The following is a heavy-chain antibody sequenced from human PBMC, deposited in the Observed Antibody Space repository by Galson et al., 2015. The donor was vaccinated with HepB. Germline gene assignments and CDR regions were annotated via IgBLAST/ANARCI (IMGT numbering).Heavy chain of an antibody. CDR2: IKQDGSEK. Sequence: SLRLSCAASGFTFSNYWMSWVRQAPGKGLEWVAKIKQDGSEKYYVDSVKGRFTISRDNAKNSLYLQMDSLRAEDTAVYYCARKAAYSTSWTAFDYWGQGTLVTVSS. J-gene: IGHJ4*02. CDR1: GFTFSNYW. D-gene: IGHD2-2*01. V-gene: IGHV3-7*03. CDR3: ARKAAYSTSWTAFDY.